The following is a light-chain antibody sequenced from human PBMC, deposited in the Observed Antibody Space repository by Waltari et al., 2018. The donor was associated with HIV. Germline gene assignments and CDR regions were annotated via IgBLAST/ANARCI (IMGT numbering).Light chain of an antibody. CDR1: SSAVGHSYNS. CDR2: DVN. CDR3: SSYATSSASVV. J-gene: IGLJ2*01. Sequence: QSALTPPASVSGSPGQSITISCTGTSSAVGHSYNSVSWYQRNPGKAPQIIIYDVNRRPSGVVIRCSGSKSGNTASLTISGLQAEDEADYYCSSYATSSASVVFGGGTKLTVL. V-gene: IGLV2-14*03.